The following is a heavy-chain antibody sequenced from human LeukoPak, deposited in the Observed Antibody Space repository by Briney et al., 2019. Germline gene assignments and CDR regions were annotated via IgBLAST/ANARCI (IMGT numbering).Heavy chain of an antibody. D-gene: IGHD2-21*02. CDR2: IYYSGST. V-gene: IGHV4-39*01. J-gene: IGHJ4*02. Sequence: SETLSLTCTVSGGSISSHTSYWGWIRQPPGKGLEWIGTIYYSGSTYYNPSLKSRVTISVDTSKNQFSLKLSSVTAADTAAYYCARHYCGGDCYRLDYWGQGTLVTVSS. CDR1: GGSISSHTSY. CDR3: ARHYCGGDCYRLDY.